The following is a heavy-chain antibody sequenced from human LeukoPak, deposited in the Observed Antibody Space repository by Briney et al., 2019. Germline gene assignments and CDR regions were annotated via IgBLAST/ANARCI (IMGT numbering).Heavy chain of an antibody. J-gene: IGHJ4*02. CDR3: ARGSDVYYFDY. V-gene: IGHV4-30-2*01. Sequence: SQTLSLTCAVSGGSISSGGYSWSWLRQPPGKGLEWIGYIYHSGSTYYNPSLKSRVTISVDRSKNQFSLKLSSVTAADTAVYYCARGSDVYYFDYWGQGTLVTVSS. CDR2: IYHSGST. CDR1: GGSISSGGYS.